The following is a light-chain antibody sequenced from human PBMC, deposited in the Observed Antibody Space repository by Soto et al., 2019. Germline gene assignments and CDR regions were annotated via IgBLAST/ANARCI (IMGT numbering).Light chain of an antibody. CDR1: SSNIGEGYD. V-gene: IGLV1-40*01. CDR2: GNS. J-gene: IGLJ1*01. CDR3: QSYASSLTLRV. Sequence: QSVLTQPPSVSGDPGQRVTIACTGSSSNIGEGYDVHWYQQIPGTAPKLRIYGNSKRPSWVPDRFSGSKSGTSASLAITGLQADDEADYYCQSYASSLTLRVFGTGTKLTVL.